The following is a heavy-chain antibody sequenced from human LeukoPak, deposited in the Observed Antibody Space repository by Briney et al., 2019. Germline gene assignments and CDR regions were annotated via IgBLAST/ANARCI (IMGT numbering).Heavy chain of an antibody. Sequence: GGSLRLSCAASGFTFSSCAMSWVRQAPEKGLEWVSGISGSGSSTYYADSVKGRFTISRDNAKNSLYLQMNSLRDEDTAVYYCASSGSYRFDYWGQGTLVTVSS. D-gene: IGHD1-26*01. V-gene: IGHV3-23*01. CDR1: GFTFSSCA. J-gene: IGHJ4*02. CDR2: ISGSGSST. CDR3: ASSGSYRFDY.